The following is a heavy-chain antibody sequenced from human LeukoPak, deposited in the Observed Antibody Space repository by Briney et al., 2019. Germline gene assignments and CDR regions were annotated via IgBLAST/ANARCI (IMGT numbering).Heavy chain of an antibody. D-gene: IGHD4-17*01. CDR2: ISGSGVGT. Sequence: GGSLRLSCAASGFTFSSFGMSWVRQAPGKGLEWVSVISGSGVGTYYADSVKGRFTISRDNSKNTLYLQMNSLRAEDTAVYYCAKEIYGDSTGGRFQHWGQGTLVTVSS. V-gene: IGHV3-23*01. J-gene: IGHJ1*01. CDR1: GFTFSSFG. CDR3: AKEIYGDSTGGRFQH.